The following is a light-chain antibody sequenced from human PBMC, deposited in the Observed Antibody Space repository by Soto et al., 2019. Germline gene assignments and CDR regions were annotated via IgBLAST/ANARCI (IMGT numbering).Light chain of an antibody. Sequence: VLTQPASVSGSPGQSITISCTGTSTDPATYDLVSWYQQHPGKAPQLIIYEVAKRPSGVSARFSGSQSGDTASLTISGLQAADEAYYYCCSRLFGGGTKLTVL. J-gene: IGLJ2*01. V-gene: IGLV2-23*02. CDR2: EVA. CDR3: CSRL. CDR1: STDPATYDL.